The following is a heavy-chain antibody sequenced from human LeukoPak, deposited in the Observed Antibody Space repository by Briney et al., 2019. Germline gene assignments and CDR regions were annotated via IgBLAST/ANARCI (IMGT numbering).Heavy chain of an antibody. Sequence: GGSLRLSCAASGFTFSSYAMSWVCQAPGKGLEWVSAISGSGGSTYYADSVKGRFTISRDNSKNTLYLQMNSLRAEGTAVYYCAKVLGYDSSGYYYPAFDIWGQGTMVTVSS. CDR2: ISGSGGST. V-gene: IGHV3-23*01. CDR1: GFTFSSYA. J-gene: IGHJ3*02. D-gene: IGHD3-22*01. CDR3: AKVLGYDSSGYYYPAFDI.